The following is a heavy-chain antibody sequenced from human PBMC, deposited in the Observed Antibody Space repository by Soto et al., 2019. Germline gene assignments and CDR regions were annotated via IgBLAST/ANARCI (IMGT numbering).Heavy chain of an antibody. CDR1: GFTFRSYA. Sequence: EVHLLESGGGLVQPWGSLRLAWAESGFTFRSYAMRWVRQARGMPLDWFSAISVSGGSTYYPDSVKVRFTISRYNSKNTLSLQMNSLRAEDTAVYYCAKDPGGYSAYDASSYFDYWCQGTLVTVSS. CDR3: AKDPGGYSAYDASSYFDY. CDR2: ISVSGGST. D-gene: IGHD5-12*01. J-gene: IGHJ4*02. V-gene: IGHV3-23*01.